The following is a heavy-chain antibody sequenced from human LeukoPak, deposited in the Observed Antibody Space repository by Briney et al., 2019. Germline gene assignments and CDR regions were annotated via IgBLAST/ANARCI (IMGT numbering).Heavy chain of an antibody. D-gene: IGHD3-16*01. Sequence: PSETLSLTCTVSGGSISSYHWSWIRQPPGKGLEWIGYISYSGSTNYNPSLRSRVTISVDTSKNQFSLKLNSVTAADTAVYYCARVGRGDHTWGSYYFDHWGQGTLVTVSS. V-gene: IGHV4-59*01. J-gene: IGHJ4*02. CDR1: GGSISSYH. CDR3: ARVGRGDHTWGSYYFDH. CDR2: ISYSGST.